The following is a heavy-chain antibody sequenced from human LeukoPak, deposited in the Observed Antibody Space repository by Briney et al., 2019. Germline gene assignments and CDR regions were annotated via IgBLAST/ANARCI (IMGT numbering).Heavy chain of an antibody. D-gene: IGHD5-12*01. CDR3: AIGPVATVTGLTASYI. J-gene: IGHJ3*02. CDR1: GFTVRTNY. Sequence: PGGSLRLSCAASGFTVRTNYMSWVRQAPGKGLEWVSVVYSGGSTYYADSVRGRFTISRDNSMNTLYLQMNSLSAEDTAVYYCAIGPVATVTGLTASYIWGEGTMVTVSS. V-gene: IGHV3-66*01. CDR2: VYSGGST.